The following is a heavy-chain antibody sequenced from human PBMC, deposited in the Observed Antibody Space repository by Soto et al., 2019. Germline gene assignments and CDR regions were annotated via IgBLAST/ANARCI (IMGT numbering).Heavy chain of an antibody. Sequence: GGSLRLSCAASGFTFSSYWMSWVRQAPGKGLEWVANIKQDGSEKYYVDSVKGRFTISRDNAKNSLYLQMNSLRAEDTAVYYCAREFLPYDSSLGYFDYWGQGTLVTVSS. CDR2: IKQDGSEK. CDR1: GFTFSSYW. J-gene: IGHJ4*02. V-gene: IGHV3-7*03. D-gene: IGHD3-22*01. CDR3: AREFLPYDSSLGYFDY.